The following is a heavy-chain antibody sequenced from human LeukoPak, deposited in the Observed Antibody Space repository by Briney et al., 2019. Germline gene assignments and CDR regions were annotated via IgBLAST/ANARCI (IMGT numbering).Heavy chain of an antibody. D-gene: IGHD3-16*01. J-gene: IGHJ5*02. Sequence: SETLSLTCTVSGGSISSSSYYWGWIRQPPGKGLEWIGSIYYSGSTYYNPSLKSRVTISVDTSKNQFSLKLSSVTAADTAVYYCARSGFGGVKGHWFDPWGQGTLVTVSS. CDR1: GGSISSSSYY. CDR2: IYYSGST. CDR3: ARSGFGGVKGHWFDP. V-gene: IGHV4-39*01.